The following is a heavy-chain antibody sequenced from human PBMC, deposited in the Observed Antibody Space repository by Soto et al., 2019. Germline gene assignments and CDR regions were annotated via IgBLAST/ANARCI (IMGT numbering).Heavy chain of an antibody. J-gene: IGHJ3*02. CDR2: IWYDGSNK. CDR3: AREGAAAGNVLGDAFDI. D-gene: IGHD6-13*01. Sequence: PGGSLRLSCAASGFTFSSYGMHWVRQAPGKGLEWVAVIWYDGSNKYYADSVKGRFTISRDNSKNTLYLQMNSLRAEDTAVYYCAREGAAAGNVLGDAFDIWGQGTMVTVSS. V-gene: IGHV3-33*01. CDR1: GFTFSSYG.